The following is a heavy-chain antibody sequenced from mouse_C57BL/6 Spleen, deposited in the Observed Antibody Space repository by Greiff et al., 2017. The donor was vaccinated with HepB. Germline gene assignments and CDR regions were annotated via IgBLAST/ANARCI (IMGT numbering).Heavy chain of an antibody. CDR2: IDPSDSYT. CDR1: GYTFTSYW. J-gene: IGHJ4*01. CDR3: ARNGYAMDY. Sequence: QVQLQQPGAELVMPEASVKLSCKASGYTFTSYWMHWVKQRPGQGLEWIGEIDPSDSYTNYNQKFKGKSTLTVDKSSSTAYMQLSSLTSEDSAVYYCARNGYAMDYWGQGTSVTVSS. V-gene: IGHV1-69*01.